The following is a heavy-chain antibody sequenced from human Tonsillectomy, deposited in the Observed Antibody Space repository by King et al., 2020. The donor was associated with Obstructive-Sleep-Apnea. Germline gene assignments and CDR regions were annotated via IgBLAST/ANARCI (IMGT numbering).Heavy chain of an antibody. J-gene: IGHJ3*02. CDR1: GFTFTTYG. CDR2: ISANSGNT. D-gene: IGHD2-15*01. CDR3: ARDLLSANGDAFEI. V-gene: IGHV1-18*04. Sequence: QLVQSGAELKKPGASVKVSCKTSGFTFTTYGFTWVRQAPGQGLEWLGWISANSGNTNYAQRLQDRVTMTTDTSTSTVYMELRSLKSDDTAMNYCARDLLSANGDAFEIWGQGTMVTVSS.